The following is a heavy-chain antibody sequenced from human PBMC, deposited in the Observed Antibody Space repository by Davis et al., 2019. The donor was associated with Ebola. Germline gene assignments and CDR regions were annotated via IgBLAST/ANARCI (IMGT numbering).Heavy chain of an antibody. CDR3: ARVYCRSTSCYSHNWFDP. J-gene: IGHJ5*02. CDR1: GGSISSSNW. CDR2: IYHSGST. D-gene: IGHD2-2*01. Sequence: GSLRLSCAVSGGSISSSNWWSWVRQPPGKGLEWIGEIYHSGSTNYNPSLKSRVTISVDKSKNQFSLKLSSVTAADTAVYYCARVYCRSTSCYSHNWFDPWGQGTLVTVSS. V-gene: IGHV4-4*02.